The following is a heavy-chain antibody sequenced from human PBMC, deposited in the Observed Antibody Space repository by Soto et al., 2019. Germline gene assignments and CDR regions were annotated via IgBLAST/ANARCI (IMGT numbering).Heavy chain of an antibody. J-gene: IGHJ4*02. CDR3: ARRGSGSYYDY. Sequence: PGGSLRLSCAASGFTFSSYGMHWVRQAPGKGLEWVAVISYDGSNKYYADSVKGRFTISRDNSKNTLYLQMNSLRAEDTAVYYCARRGSGSYYDYWGQGTLVTVSS. V-gene: IGHV3-30*03. D-gene: IGHD1-26*01. CDR1: GFTFSSYG. CDR2: ISYDGSNK.